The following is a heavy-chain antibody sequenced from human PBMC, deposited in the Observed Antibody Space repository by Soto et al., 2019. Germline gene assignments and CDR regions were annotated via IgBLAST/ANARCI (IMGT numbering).Heavy chain of an antibody. J-gene: IGHJ5*02. Sequence: QITLKESGPTLVKPTQTLTLPCTFSGFSLSTSGVGVGWIRQPPGKALEWLALIYWDDDKRYSPSLKSRLTITKDTSKNHVVLTMTNVDPVDTATYYCAPLAGENWFDPWGQGTLVPVSS. V-gene: IGHV2-5*02. CDR2: IYWDDDK. CDR1: GFSLSTSGVG. D-gene: IGHD7-27*01. CDR3: APLAGENWFDP.